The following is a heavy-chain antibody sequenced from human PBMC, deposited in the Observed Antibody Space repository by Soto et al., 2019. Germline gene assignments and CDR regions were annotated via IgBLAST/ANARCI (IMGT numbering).Heavy chain of an antibody. CDR3: ARDGGVTGMPTILDS. V-gene: IGHV1-69*14. Sequence: QVQLVQSGTEVTKPGSSVQASCKVSGDTFRNNGISWVRYVPGQGLDWLGGIIPGFGTVNYALKFLGRVTITADKCTNTAYTELSGLRPEDTGVYFCARDGGVTGMPTILDSWGQGTVVTVSP. CDR1: GDTFRNNG. D-gene: IGHD2-8*02. J-gene: IGHJ5*01. CDR2: IIPGFGTV.